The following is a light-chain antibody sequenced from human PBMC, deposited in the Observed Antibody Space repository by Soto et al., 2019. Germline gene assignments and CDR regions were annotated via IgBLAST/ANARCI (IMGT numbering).Light chain of an antibody. CDR2: SNN. CDR1: SSNIGSNT. V-gene: IGLV1-44*01. J-gene: IGLJ3*02. Sequence: QSVLTQPPSASGTPGQRVTISCSGSSSNIGSNTVNWYQQLPGTAPKLLIYSNNQRPSGVPDRFSGSKSGTSASLAISGRQSEDEADYYCAAWDDSLNGQWVFGGGTKVTVL. CDR3: AAWDDSLNGQWV.